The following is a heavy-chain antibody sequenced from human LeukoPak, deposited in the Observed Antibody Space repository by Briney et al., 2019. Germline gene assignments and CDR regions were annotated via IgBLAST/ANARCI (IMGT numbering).Heavy chain of an antibody. D-gene: IGHD1-26*01. V-gene: IGHV3-33*06. CDR1: GFTFCSYG. J-gene: IGHJ4*02. CDR3: AKDQGGSYSYFDY. CDR2: IWYDGSNK. Sequence: PGRSLRLSCAASGFTFCSYGMHWVRQAPGKGLEWVAVIWYDGSNKYYADSVKGRFTISRDNSKNTLYLQMNSLRAEDTAVYYCAKDQGGSYSYFDYWGQGTLVTVSS.